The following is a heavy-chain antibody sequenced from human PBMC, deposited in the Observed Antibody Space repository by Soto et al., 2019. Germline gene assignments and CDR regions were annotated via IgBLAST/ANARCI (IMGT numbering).Heavy chain of an antibody. J-gene: IGHJ4*02. V-gene: IGHV3-66*01. Sequence: EVQLVESGGGLVQPGGSLRLSCAASEFSVSSNYMSWVRQAPGKGLEWVSVIYSGGSTYYADSVKGRFTISRDNSKNTLYLQRNSLRAEDTAVYYCASGGTKMRTFDYWGQGTLVTVSS. CDR1: EFSVSSNY. D-gene: IGHD1-7*01. CDR2: IYSGGST. CDR3: ASGGTKMRTFDY.